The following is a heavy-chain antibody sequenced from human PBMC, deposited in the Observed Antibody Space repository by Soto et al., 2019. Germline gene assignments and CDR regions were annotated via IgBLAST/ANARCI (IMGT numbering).Heavy chain of an antibody. CDR3: ARGTGDSSGYYRPFDY. CDR1: AGSISSDY. CDR2: IYYRGST. V-gene: IGHV4-59*01. J-gene: IGHJ4*02. Sequence: QVQLQESGPGLVKPSETLSLTCTVSAGSISSDYWSWIRQPPGKGLEWIGYIYYRGSTNYNPSLESRVTMSVDTSKNQFSLKITSMTAADTAVYYCARGTGDSSGYYRPFDYWGQGTLVTVSS. D-gene: IGHD3-22*01.